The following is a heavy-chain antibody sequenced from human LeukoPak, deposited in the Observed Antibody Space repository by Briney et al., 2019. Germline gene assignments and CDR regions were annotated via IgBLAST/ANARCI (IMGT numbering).Heavy chain of an antibody. CDR2: ISAYNGNT. Sequence: GASVKVSCKASGNTFTSYGISWVRQAPGQGLEWMGWISAYNGNTNYAQKLQGRVTMTTDTSTSTAYMELRSLRSDDTAVYYCARVGTFLAARPEWFDPWGQGTLVTVSS. CDR1: GNTFTSYG. V-gene: IGHV1-18*01. D-gene: IGHD6-6*01. J-gene: IGHJ5*02. CDR3: ARVGTFLAARPEWFDP.